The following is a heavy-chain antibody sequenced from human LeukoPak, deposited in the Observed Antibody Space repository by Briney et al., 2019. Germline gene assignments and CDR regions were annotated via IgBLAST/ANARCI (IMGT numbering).Heavy chain of an antibody. J-gene: IGHJ4*02. D-gene: IGHD5-18*01. V-gene: IGHV4-38-2*02. Sequence: PSETLSLTCTVSGYSISSGYYWGSIRQPPGKGLEWIGSIYHSGSTYYNPSLKSRVTISVDTSKNQFSLKLSSVTAADTAVYYCARVDTAMVRDYWGQGTLVTVSS. CDR2: IYHSGST. CDR1: GYSISSGYY. CDR3: ARVDTAMVRDY.